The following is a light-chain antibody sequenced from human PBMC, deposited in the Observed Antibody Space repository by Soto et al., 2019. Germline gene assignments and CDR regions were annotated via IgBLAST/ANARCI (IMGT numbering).Light chain of an antibody. CDR1: QGISSY. Sequence: AIRMTQSPSSFSASTGDRVTITCRASQGISSYLAWYQQKPGKAPKLLIYAAATLQRGAPSRFSASGSGTDFTLTISRLQSEDFATYYCHQYLSYPYTSGQGTKLEI. CDR2: AAA. V-gene: IGKV1-8*01. J-gene: IGKJ2*01. CDR3: HQYLSYPYT.